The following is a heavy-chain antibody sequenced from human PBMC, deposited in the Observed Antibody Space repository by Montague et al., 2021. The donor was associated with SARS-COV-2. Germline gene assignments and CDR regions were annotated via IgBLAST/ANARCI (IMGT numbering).Heavy chain of an antibody. CDR3: ARGGIVGATLFDS. D-gene: IGHD1-26*01. CDR2: ISRNSDYT. CDR1: GFIFNNFG. V-gene: IGHV3-21*01. Sequence: SLSLSFSASGFIFNNFGMQWVRQAPGKGLEWVAAISRNSDYTYYADSLKGRFTISRDNAKTSLYLQLNSLRAEDTAVYYCARGGIVGATLFDSWGQGTLVTVSS. J-gene: IGHJ4*02.